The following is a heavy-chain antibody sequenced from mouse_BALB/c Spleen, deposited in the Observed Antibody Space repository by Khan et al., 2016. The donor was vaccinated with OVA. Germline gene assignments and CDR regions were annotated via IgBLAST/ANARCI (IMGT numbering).Heavy chain of an antibody. Sequence: QVQLKESGPGLVAPSQSLSITCTVSGFSLTTYGVHWVRQPPGKGLEWLGVIWAGGDTNYNSALMSRLSISKDNSNSQVFLKMNSLQTDDTAMYYCSRFYDGYYYTVDYWGQGTSVTVSS. J-gene: IGHJ4*01. CDR3: SRFYDGYYYTVDY. CDR1: GFSLTTYG. D-gene: IGHD2-3*01. V-gene: IGHV2-9*02. CDR2: IWAGGDT.